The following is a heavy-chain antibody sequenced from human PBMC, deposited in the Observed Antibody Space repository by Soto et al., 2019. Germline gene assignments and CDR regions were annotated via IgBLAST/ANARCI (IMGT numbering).Heavy chain of an antibody. V-gene: IGHV3-23*01. J-gene: IGHJ5*02. CDR1: GFTFSTYS. CDR2: ISGSGSLT. Sequence: GGSLRLSCAASGFTFSTYSMSWVRQAPGKGLEWVSVISGSGSLTYYSDSVKGRFTISRDNSKNMLYLQMNSLRAEDTAVYSCARDPRRFDLWGQGTLVTVSS. CDR3: ARDPRRFDL.